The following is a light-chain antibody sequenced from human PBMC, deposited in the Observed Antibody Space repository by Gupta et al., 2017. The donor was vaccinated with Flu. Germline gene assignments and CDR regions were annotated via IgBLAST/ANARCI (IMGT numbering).Light chain of an antibody. V-gene: IGKV2D-29*01. CDR2: EVS. Sequence: GTPGQPASIFCKSTQSLVHSDGKTYFYWYLQRPGQPPQLLIYEVSNRFSGVPDRFSGSGSGTDFTLKISRLEAEDVGVYYCMQTVQLPWTFGQGTKVEIK. CDR1: QSLVHSDGKTY. J-gene: IGKJ1*01. CDR3: MQTVQLPWT.